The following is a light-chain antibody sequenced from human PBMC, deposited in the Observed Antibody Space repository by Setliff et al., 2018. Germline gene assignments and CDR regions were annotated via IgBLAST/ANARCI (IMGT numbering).Light chain of an antibody. Sequence: QSALTQPPSASGSPGQSVTISCTGTSSDVGGYNYVSWYQQHPGKAPKLMIYEVSKRPSGVPDRFSGSKSGNTASLTVSGLQAEDGADYYCSSYAGSNNFPYVFGTGTKATVL. CDR2: EVS. CDR1: SSDVGGYNY. CDR3: SSYAGSNNFPYV. V-gene: IGLV2-8*01. J-gene: IGLJ1*01.